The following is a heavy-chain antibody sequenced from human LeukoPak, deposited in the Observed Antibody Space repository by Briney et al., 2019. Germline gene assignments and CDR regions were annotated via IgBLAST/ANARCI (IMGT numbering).Heavy chain of an antibody. V-gene: IGHV3-48*04. CDR1: GFTFSSYS. D-gene: IGHD2-15*01. Sequence: GGSLRLSCAASGFTFSSYSMNWVRQAPGKGLEWVSYISSSSSTIYYADSVKGRFTISRDNAKNSLYLQMNSLRAEDTAVYYCARDPGADCSGGSCYYSDRDDAFDIWGQGTMVTVSS. CDR3: ARDPGADCSGGSCYYSDRDDAFDI. CDR2: ISSSSSTI. J-gene: IGHJ3*02.